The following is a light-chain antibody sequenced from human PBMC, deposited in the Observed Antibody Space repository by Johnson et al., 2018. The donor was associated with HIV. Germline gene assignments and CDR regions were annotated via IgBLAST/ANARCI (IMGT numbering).Light chain of an antibody. J-gene: IGLJ1*01. Sequence: QSVLTQPPSVSAAPGQKVTISCSGSNSNIGNNYISWYQQLPGTAPKLLIYDNNKRPSGIPDRFSGSKSGTSATLGITGLQTGDEADYYCGTWDSRLSAYVCGAGTKVTVV. V-gene: IGLV1-51*01. CDR1: NSNIGNNY. CDR3: GTWDSRLSAYV. CDR2: DNN.